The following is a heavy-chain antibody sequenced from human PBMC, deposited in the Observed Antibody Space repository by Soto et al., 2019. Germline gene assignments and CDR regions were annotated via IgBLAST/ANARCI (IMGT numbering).Heavy chain of an antibody. CDR3: VRTSLVMAAATREDY. V-gene: IGHV3-74*01. CDR2: INSDGSST. D-gene: IGHD2-15*01. CDR1: VFTFSSYW. J-gene: IGHJ4*02. Sequence: PGGSLRLSCAASVFTFSSYWMHWVRQAPGKGLVWVSRINSDGSSTSYADSVKGRFTISRDNAKNTLYLQMNSLRAEDTAVYYCVRTSLVMAAATREDYWGQGTLVTVSS.